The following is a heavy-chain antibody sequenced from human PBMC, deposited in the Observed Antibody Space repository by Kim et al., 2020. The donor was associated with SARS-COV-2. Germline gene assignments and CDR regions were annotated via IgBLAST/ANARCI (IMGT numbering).Heavy chain of an antibody. J-gene: IGHJ5*02. CDR2: IYYSGDT. V-gene: IGHV4-39*07. CDR3: ARASKVTTVTTFAP. D-gene: IGHD4-17*01. Sequence: SETLSLTCTVSGGSISSSNYYWGWIRQPPGEGLDWIANIYYSGDTYYNTSLKNRVTMSIDTSKNQLSLRLRSMTAADTAVYYCARASKVTTVTTFAPWG. CDR1: GGSISSSNYY.